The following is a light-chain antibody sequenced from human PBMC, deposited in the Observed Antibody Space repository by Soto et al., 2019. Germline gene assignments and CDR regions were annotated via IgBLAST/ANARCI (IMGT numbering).Light chain of an antibody. CDR3: QHYGDSIWT. J-gene: IGKJ1*01. V-gene: IGKV3-20*01. CDR2: GAS. Sequence: EIVLTQSPDTLSLSPGERATLSCRASQSVSNNDLVWYQQKPGQAPRLLIYGASTRTTGIPDRFSGSGSGTDFTLTISRLETEDFAVYYCQHYGDSIWTFGQGPKVEIK. CDR1: QSVSNND.